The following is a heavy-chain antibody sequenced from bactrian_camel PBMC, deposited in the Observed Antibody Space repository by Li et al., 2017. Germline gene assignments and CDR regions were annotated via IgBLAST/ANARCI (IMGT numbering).Heavy chain of an antibody. CDR1: GFTFANSG. D-gene: IGHD6*01. CDR2: INSGGFTT. J-gene: IGHJ7*01. V-gene: IGHV3S36*01. Sequence: VQLVESGGGLAQPGGSLRLSCATSGFTFANSGMNWVRQAPGKGLEWVSTINSGGFTTSYANSLKGRFTISRDNGENTVYLQMNDLKPEDTAVYYCVRDSYGGSWGMGYWGKGTQVTVS.